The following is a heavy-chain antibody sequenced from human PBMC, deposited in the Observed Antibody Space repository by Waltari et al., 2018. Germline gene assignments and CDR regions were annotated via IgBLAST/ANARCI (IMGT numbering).Heavy chain of an antibody. D-gene: IGHD3-3*01. CDR3: AIIPGDFWSLSSPPHTY. V-gene: IGHV3-7*03. J-gene: IGHJ4*02. CDR2: IKQAGSER. CDR1: GFTSNNYW. Sequence: EVQLVESGGGLVQPGGSLRLSCTASGFTSNNYWMSWVRQAPGKGLEWGANIKQAGSERYYVDFVCGRFTFSRGNSETSLYMQMISLGAEDTAVYYCAIIPGDFWSLSSPPHTYWGQGTLVTVSS.